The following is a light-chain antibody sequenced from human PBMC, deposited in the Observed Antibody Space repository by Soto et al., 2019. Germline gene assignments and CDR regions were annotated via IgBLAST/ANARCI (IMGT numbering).Light chain of an antibody. J-gene: IGLJ3*02. V-gene: IGLV2-18*02. CDR1: SGDVGSYNR. CDR2: QVS. Sequence: QSALTQPPSVSGSPGQSVTISCTGTSGDVGSYNRVSWYQQPPGTAPKLMICQVSNRPSGVPDRFSGSKSGNTASLTISGLQAEDEADYYCSSYTSSGTWVFGGGTKLTVL. CDR3: SSYTSSGTWV.